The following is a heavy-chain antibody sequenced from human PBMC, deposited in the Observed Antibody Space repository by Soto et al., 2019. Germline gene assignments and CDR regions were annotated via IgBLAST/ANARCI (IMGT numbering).Heavy chain of an antibody. CDR2: ISAYNGNT. D-gene: IGHD6-13*01. Sequence: ASVKVSCKASGHTFTSYGISWVRQAPGQGLEWMGWISAYNGNTNYAQKLQGRVTMTTDTSTSTAYMELRSLRSDDTAVYYCSRDLDSSSWYQPLFDPWGQGTLVTVSS. CDR3: SRDLDSSSWYQPLFDP. J-gene: IGHJ5*02. V-gene: IGHV1-18*01. CDR1: GHTFTSYG.